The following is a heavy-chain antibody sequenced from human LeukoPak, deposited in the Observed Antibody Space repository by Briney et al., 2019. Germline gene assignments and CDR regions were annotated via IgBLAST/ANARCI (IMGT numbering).Heavy chain of an antibody. J-gene: IGHJ4*02. CDR1: GGSFSGYY. Sequence: SETLSLTCAVYGGSFSGYYWSWIRQPAGKGLEWIGRIYTSGSTNYNPSLKSRVTMSVDTSKNQFSLKLSSVTAADTAVYYCARAVATGTTKVAYYFDYWGQGTLVTVSS. CDR3: ARAVATGTTKVAYYFDY. V-gene: IGHV4-59*10. CDR2: IYTSGST. D-gene: IGHD1-1*01.